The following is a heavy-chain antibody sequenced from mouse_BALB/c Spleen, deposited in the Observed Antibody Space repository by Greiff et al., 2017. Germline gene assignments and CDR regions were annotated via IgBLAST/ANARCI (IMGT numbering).Heavy chain of an antibody. CDR1: GYTFTSYW. Sequence: LQQPGSELVRPGASVKLSCKASGYTFTSYWMHWVKQRPGQGLEWIGNIYPGSGSTNYDEKFKSKATLTVDTSSSTAYMQLSSLTSEDSAVYYCTRGSVVDYWGQGTTLTVSS. V-gene: IGHV1S22*01. CDR2: IYPGSGST. J-gene: IGHJ2*01. CDR3: TRGSVVDY. D-gene: IGHD1-1*01.